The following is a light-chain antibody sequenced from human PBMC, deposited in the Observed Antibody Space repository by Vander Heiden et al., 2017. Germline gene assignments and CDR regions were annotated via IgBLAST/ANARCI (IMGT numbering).Light chain of an antibody. CDR3: QVWTSSSDHYYV. CDR1: NIGSKA. Sequence: YVLTQPPPASVAPGQTARITCGANNIGSKAVHWYQQKPGQAPVLVVYGDSDRPSGIPERFSGSNSGNTATLTISGVEAGDEADYYCQVWTSSSDHYYVFGTGTTVTVL. CDR2: GDS. J-gene: IGLJ1*01. V-gene: IGLV3-21*02.